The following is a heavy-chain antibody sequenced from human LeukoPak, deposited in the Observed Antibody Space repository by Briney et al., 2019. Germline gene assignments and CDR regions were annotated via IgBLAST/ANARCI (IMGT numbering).Heavy chain of an antibody. V-gene: IGHV4-34*01. CDR1: GGSISSYY. CDR3: ARVEEGYGSGRRENYYYYYMDV. D-gene: IGHD3-10*01. J-gene: IGHJ6*03. CDR2: INHSGST. Sequence: PSETLSLTCTVSGGSISSYYWSWIRQPPGKGLEWIGEINHSGSTNYNPSLKSRVTILVDTSKNQFSLKLSSVTAADTAVYYCARVEEGYGSGRRENYYYYYMDVWGKGTTVTISS.